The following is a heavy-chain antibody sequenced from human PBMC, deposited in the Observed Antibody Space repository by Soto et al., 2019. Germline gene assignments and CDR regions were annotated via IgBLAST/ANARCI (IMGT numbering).Heavy chain of an antibody. Sequence: SLTCTVSGGSISSYYWSWIRQPPGKGLEWIGYIYYSGSTNYNPSLKSRVTISVDTSKNQFSLKLSSVTAADTAVYYCARVAIAVAGIGYNWFDPGGQGTLGTVSS. CDR1: GGSISSYY. CDR3: ARVAIAVAGIGYNWFDP. CDR2: IYYSGST. J-gene: IGHJ5*02. D-gene: IGHD6-19*01. V-gene: IGHV4-59*01.